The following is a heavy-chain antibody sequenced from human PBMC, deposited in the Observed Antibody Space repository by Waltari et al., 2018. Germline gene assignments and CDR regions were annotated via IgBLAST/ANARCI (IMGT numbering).Heavy chain of an antibody. D-gene: IGHD3-10*01. CDR1: GGSISSYY. V-gene: IGHV4-4*09. CDR2: IYPSGST. CDR3: ARDLGSGSYYNHNWFDP. J-gene: IGHJ5*02. Sequence: QVQLQESGPGLVKPSETLSLTCTVSGGSISSYYWSWIRQPPGKGLEWIGYIYPSGSTNYNPSLKSRVTISVDTSKNQCSLKLRSVTAADTAVYYCARDLGSGSYYNHNWFDPWGQGTLVTVSS.